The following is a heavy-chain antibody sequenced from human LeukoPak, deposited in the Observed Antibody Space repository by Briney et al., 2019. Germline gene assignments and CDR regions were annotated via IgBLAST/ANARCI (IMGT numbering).Heavy chain of an antibody. CDR1: GYTFINYW. CDR3: ARRSRYCTTASCYTVFDY. Sequence: GESLKISCEASGYTFINYWIGWVRQMPGKGLEWMGIIFPGDSDTRYSPSFQGQVTISADKSISTAYLQWSSLKASDTAIYYCARRSRYCTTASCYTVFDYWGQGTLVTVPS. D-gene: IGHD2-2*02. CDR2: IFPGDSDT. J-gene: IGHJ4*02. V-gene: IGHV5-51*01.